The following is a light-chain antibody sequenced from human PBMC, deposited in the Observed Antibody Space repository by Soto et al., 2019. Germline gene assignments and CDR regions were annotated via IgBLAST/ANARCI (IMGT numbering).Light chain of an antibody. CDR1: QSISSW. J-gene: IGKJ1*01. Sequence: DIEMTQSPYTLSASVGDRVTITCRASQSISSWLAWYQQKRGKAPKLLIYKASSLESGVPSRFSGSGSGTEFTLTISSLQPDDFATYYCQHYDSYSEAFGQGTKVDI. V-gene: IGKV1-5*03. CDR3: QHYDSYSEA. CDR2: KAS.